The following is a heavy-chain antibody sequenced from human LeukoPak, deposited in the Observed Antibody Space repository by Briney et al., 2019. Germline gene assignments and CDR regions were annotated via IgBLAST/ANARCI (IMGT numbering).Heavy chain of an antibody. V-gene: IGHV1-2*02. J-gene: IGHJ4*02. CDR3: AKNYDFLTGYAN. CDR1: GYTFTGYY. Sequence: ASVKVSCKASGYTFTGYYIYWVRQAPGQGLEWMGWINPNSGGTNYAQKFQGRVTMTRDTSISTAYMELSSLRSEDTAVYYCAKNYDFLTGYANWGQGTLVTVSS. CDR2: INPNSGGT. D-gene: IGHD3-9*01.